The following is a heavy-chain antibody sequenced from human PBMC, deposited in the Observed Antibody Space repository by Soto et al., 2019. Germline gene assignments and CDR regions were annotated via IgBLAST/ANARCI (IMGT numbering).Heavy chain of an antibody. CDR3: AREERGSWKYYYYYYGMDV. Sequence: QVQLVQSGAEVKKPGASVKVSCKASGYTFTSYDINWVRQATGQGLEWMGWMNPNSGNTGYAQKFQGRVTMTRNTSISTAYMELSSLRSEDTAVYYCAREERGSWKYYYYYYGMDVWGQGTTVTVSS. CDR2: MNPNSGNT. J-gene: IGHJ6*02. D-gene: IGHD6-13*01. V-gene: IGHV1-8*01. CDR1: GYTFTSYD.